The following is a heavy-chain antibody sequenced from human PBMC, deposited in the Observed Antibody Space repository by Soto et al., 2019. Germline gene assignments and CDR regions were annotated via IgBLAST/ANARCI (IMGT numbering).Heavy chain of an antibody. V-gene: IGHV3-64D*08. CDR3: VKVWGGTAGRGYYYGMDV. CDR2: ISSDGGST. D-gene: IGHD3-10*01. CDR1: GFTFSSYA. J-gene: IGHJ6*02. Sequence: PGGSLRLSCSASGFTFSSYALHWVLRPPRRGLQYVSAISSDGGSTYYADSVKGRFTISRDNSKNTLYLQMSSLRAEDTAVYYCVKVWGGTAGRGYYYGMDVWGQGTTVTVSS.